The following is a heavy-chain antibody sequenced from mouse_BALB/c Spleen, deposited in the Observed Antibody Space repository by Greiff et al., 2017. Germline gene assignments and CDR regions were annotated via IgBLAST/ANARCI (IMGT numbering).Heavy chain of an antibody. J-gene: IGHJ4*01. CDR1: GYSITSDYA. Sequence: EVQRVESGPGLVKPSQSLSLTCTVTGYSITSDYAWNWIRQFPGNKLEWMGYISYSGSTSYNPSLKSRISITRDTSKNQFFLQLNSVTTEDTATYYCAIYGYYAMDYWGQGTSVTVSS. D-gene: IGHD1-1*02. CDR2: ISYSGST. V-gene: IGHV3-2*02. CDR3: AIYGYYAMDY.